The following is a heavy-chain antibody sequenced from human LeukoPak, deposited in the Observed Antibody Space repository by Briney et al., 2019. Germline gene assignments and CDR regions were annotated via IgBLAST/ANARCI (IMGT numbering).Heavy chain of an antibody. D-gene: IGHD3-22*01. CDR2: ISSSSSFI. J-gene: IGHJ4*02. V-gene: IGHV3-21*01. CDR1: GFTFSSYG. CDR3: ARGQYYYDSSGYYPDY. Sequence: GGSLRLSCAASGFTFSSYGMNWVRQAPGKGLEWVSSISSSSSFIYYADSVKGRFTISRDNAKNSLYLQMNSLRAEDTAVYYCARGQYYYDSSGYYPDYWGQGTLSPSPQ.